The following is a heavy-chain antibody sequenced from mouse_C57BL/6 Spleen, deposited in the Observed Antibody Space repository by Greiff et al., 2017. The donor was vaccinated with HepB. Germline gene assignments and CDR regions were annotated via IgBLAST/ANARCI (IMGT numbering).Heavy chain of an antibody. CDR3: ARGDGYYEGAMDY. CDR2: ISNGGGST. V-gene: IGHV5-12*01. Sequence: EVQGVESGGGLVQPGGSLKLSCAASGFTFSDYYMYWVRQTPEKRLEWVAYISNGGGSTYYPDTVKGRFTISRDNAKNTLYLQMSRLKSEDTAMYYCARGDGYYEGAMDYWGQGTSVTVSS. CDR1: GFTFSDYY. D-gene: IGHD2-3*01. J-gene: IGHJ4*01.